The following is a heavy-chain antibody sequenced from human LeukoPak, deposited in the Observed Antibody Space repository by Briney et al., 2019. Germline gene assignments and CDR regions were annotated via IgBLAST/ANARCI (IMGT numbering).Heavy chain of an antibody. CDR2: IIPSCCTA. Sequence: GASVKFSCKASGGTFSIYAIICVRQAPGQGLECRGGIIPSCCTANCAQKFQGRVTITADESESTAYMELSSLRYEDTAVYYCARLRVDIVATINYYYYGMDVWGQGTTVTVSS. CDR3: ARLRVDIVATINYYYYGMDV. D-gene: IGHD5-12*01. J-gene: IGHJ6*02. CDR1: GGTFSIYA. V-gene: IGHV1-69*13.